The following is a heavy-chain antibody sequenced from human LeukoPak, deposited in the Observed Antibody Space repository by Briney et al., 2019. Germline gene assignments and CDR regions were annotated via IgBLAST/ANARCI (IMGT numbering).Heavy chain of an antibody. CDR1: GGSISSYY. V-gene: IGHV4-59*01. J-gene: IGHJ4*02. D-gene: IGHD3-22*01. CDR3: ASYSYYYDSSGYFDY. Sequence: TLSLTCTVSGGSISSYYWSWIRQPPGKGLEWIGYIYYSGSTNYNPSLKSRVTISVDTSKNQFSLELSSVTAADTAVYYCASYSYYYDSSGYFDYWGQGTLVTVSS. CDR2: IYYSGST.